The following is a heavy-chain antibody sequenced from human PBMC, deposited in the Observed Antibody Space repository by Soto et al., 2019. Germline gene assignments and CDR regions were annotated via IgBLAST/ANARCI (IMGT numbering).Heavy chain of an antibody. Sequence: QVQLVQSGAEVKKPGSSVKVSCKASGGTFSSYAISWVRQAPGQGLEWMGGIIPIFGTANYAQKFQGGVTITADESTSTAYMELSSLRSEDTAVYYCARGYYDSSGYYSPHYFDYWGQGTLVTVSS. V-gene: IGHV1-69*01. CDR1: GGTFSSYA. CDR2: IIPIFGTA. J-gene: IGHJ4*02. D-gene: IGHD3-22*01. CDR3: ARGYYDSSGYYSPHYFDY.